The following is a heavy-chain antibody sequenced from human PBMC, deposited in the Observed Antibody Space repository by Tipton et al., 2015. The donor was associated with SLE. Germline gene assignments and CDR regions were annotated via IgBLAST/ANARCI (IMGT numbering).Heavy chain of an antibody. CDR3: ARGGAFDY. CDR1: GASVRNHY. V-gene: IGHV4-4*08. CDR2: VYGTGNT. J-gene: IGHJ4*02. D-gene: IGHD1-26*01. Sequence: TLSLTCTVSGASVRNHYWSWIRQSPGKGLEWIGYVYGTGNTDYNPSLKSRVTLSVDTSKNQFSLKLTSVTAADTAVYYCARGGAFDYWGQGTLVTVSS.